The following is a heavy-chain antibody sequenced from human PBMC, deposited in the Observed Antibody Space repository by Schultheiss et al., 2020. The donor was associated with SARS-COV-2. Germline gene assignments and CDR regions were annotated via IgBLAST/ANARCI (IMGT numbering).Heavy chain of an antibody. Sequence: LSCTVSGGSISSGGYYWSWIRQHPGKGLEWIGYIYYSGSTNYNPSLKSRVTISVDTSKNQFSLKLSSVTAADTAVYYCARAPIAAAGDYWGQGTLVTVSS. CDR2: IYYSGST. D-gene: IGHD6-13*01. J-gene: IGHJ4*02. CDR1: GGSISSGGYY. CDR3: ARAPIAAAGDY. V-gene: IGHV4-61*08.